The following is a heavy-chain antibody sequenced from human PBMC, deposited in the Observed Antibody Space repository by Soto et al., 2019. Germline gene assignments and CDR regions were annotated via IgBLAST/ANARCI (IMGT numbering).Heavy chain of an antibody. CDR3: ARDSVTTINGDYYGMDV. Sequence: QVQLQESGPGLVKPSQTLSLTCTVSGGSISSGGYYWSWIRQHPGKGLEWIGYIYYSGSTYYNPSLKSRVTISVDTSKNQFSLKLSSVTAADTAVYYCARDSVTTINGDYYGMDVWGQGTTVTVSS. V-gene: IGHV4-31*03. J-gene: IGHJ6*02. CDR2: IYYSGST. D-gene: IGHD5-12*01. CDR1: GGSISSGGYY.